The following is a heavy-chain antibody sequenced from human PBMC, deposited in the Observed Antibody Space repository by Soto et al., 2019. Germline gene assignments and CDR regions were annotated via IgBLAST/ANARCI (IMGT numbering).Heavy chain of an antibody. CDR1: GGSVSSGSYY. CDR3: ARELTVTRFDP. CDR2: IYYSGST. V-gene: IGHV4-61*01. Sequence: PSETLSLTCTVSGGSVSSGSYYWSWIRQPPGKGLEWIGYIYYSGSTNYNPSLKSRVTISVDTSKNQFSLKLSSVTAADTAVYYCARELTVTRFDPWGQGALVTVSS. D-gene: IGHD4-17*01. J-gene: IGHJ5*02.